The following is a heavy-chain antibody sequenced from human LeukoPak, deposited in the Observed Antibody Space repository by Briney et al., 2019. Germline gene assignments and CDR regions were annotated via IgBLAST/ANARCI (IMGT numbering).Heavy chain of an antibody. J-gene: IGHJ4*02. CDR3: AREADSGSYFDY. Sequence: VASVKVPCKASGYTFTKYGIHWVRQAPGQRLEWMGWSNAGNSNTKYSQEFQGRVTITRDTSASTAYMELSSLRSEDMAVYYCAREADSGSYFDYWGQGTLVTVSS. D-gene: IGHD1-26*01. CDR2: SNAGNSNT. CDR1: GYTFTKYG. V-gene: IGHV1-3*02.